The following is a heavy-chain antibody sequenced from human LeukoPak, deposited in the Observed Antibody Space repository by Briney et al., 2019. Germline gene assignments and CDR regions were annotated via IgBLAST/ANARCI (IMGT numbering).Heavy chain of an antibody. CDR1: SGSISTSNYY. CDR3: ARNEVGTPDAFHF. D-gene: IGHD3-10*01. Sequence: SETLSLTCTVSSGSISTSNYYWGWVRQPPGKALEWIGNIFYSGSTYYSPSLKSRVTISLDTSRNQFSLKLNSVTAADTAVYYCARNEVGTPDAFHFWGQGTMVTVSS. CDR2: IFYSGST. J-gene: IGHJ3*01. V-gene: IGHV4-39*07.